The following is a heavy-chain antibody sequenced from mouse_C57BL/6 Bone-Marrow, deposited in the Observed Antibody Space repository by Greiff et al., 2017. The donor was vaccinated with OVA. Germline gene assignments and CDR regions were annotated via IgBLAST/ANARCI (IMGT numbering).Heavy chain of an antibody. V-gene: IGHV1-15*01. CDR3: TRGYSNYYAMDY. D-gene: IGHD2-5*01. CDR2: IDPDTGGP. J-gene: IGHJ4*01. CDR1: GYTFTDYE. Sequence: VKLQESGAELVRPGASVTLSCKASGYTFTDYEMHWVKQTPVHGLEWIGAIDPDTGGPAYNQKFKGKAILTADKSSSTAYMELRRLTSEDSAVYYCTRGYSNYYAMDYWRQGTSVTVSS.